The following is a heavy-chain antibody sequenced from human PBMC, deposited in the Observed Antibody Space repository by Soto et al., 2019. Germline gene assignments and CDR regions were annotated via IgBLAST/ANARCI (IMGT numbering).Heavy chain of an antibody. Sequence: PGGSLRLSCAASGFTFSSYAMSWVRQAPGKGLEWVSAISGSGGSTYYADSVKGRFTISRDNSKNTLYLQMNSLRAEDTAVYYCAKLEYYYGSGSYSNTNNWFDPWGQGTLVTVS. V-gene: IGHV3-23*01. D-gene: IGHD3-10*01. CDR2: ISGSGGST. CDR1: GFTFSSYA. J-gene: IGHJ5*02. CDR3: AKLEYYYGSGSYSNTNNWFDP.